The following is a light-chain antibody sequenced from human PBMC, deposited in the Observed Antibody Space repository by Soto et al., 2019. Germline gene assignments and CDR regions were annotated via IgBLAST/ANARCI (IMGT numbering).Light chain of an antibody. V-gene: IGKV3-15*01. J-gene: IGKJ1*01. CDR1: QSVSSN. Sequence: EIVTTQSPATLSVSPGERATLSCRASQSVSSNLAWYQQKPGQAPRLLIYGASTSATGIPARFSGSGSGTEFTLTISSLQSEDFAIYFCQQYNNWPPDRTFGQGTKVEIK. CDR2: GAS. CDR3: QQYNNWPPDRT.